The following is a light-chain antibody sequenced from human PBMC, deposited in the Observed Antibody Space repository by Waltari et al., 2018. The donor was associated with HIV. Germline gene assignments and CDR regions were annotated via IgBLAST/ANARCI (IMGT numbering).Light chain of an antibody. Sequence: QSVLTQPPSVSGAPGQRVTIPCTGSSSNIGAVYDVHWYQQPPGTAPKLLIYGNSNRPSGVPDRFSGSKSGTSASLAITGLQAEDEADYYCQSYDSSLSGPRVFGTGTKVTVL. CDR3: QSYDSSLSGPRV. V-gene: IGLV1-40*01. CDR1: SSNIGAVYD. CDR2: GNS. J-gene: IGLJ1*01.